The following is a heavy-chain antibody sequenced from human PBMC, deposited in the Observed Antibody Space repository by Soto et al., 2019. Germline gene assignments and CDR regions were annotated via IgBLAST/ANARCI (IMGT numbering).Heavy chain of an antibody. CDR3: ARDFPYPSLRYYATQIQGFEI. V-gene: IGHV1-18*04. J-gene: IGHJ3*02. CDR2: ISVNNGYT. D-gene: IGHD3-10*01. Sequence: ASVNVSCKASGGALTSYGISWVRQAPGPGLEWVGGISVNNGYTDNAPKVQGRITLTTDISTRTAFMEQRSLRSDDTAVYYCARDFPYPSLRYYATQIQGFEICGQGTMV. CDR1: GGALTSYG.